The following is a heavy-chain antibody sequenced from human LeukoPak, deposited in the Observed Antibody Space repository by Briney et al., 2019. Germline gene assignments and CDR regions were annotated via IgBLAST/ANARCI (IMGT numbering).Heavy chain of an antibody. CDR1: GYTFTSYY. J-gene: IGHJ3*02. V-gene: IGHV1-46*01. CDR2: INPSGGST. D-gene: IGHD3-22*01. Sequence: GASVKVSCKASGYTFTSYYMHWVRQAPGQGLEWMGIINPSGGSTSYAQKFQGRVTMTRDTSTSTVYMELSSLRSEDTAVYYCARDHSSGYYVGGAFDIWGQGTMVTVSS. CDR3: ARDHSSGYYVGGAFDI.